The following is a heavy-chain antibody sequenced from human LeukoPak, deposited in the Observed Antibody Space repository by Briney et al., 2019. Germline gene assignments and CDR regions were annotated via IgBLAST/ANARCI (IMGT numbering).Heavy chain of an antibody. Sequence: PSETLSLTCTVSGGSISSYYWSWIRQPAGKGLEWIGRIYTSGSTNYNPSLKSRVTMSVDTSKNQFSLKLSSVTAADTAVYYCARERPRLYSSSWYALPDYWGQGTLVTVSS. J-gene: IGHJ4*02. CDR1: GGSISSYY. D-gene: IGHD6-13*01. V-gene: IGHV4-4*07. CDR3: ARERPRLYSSSWYALPDY. CDR2: IYTSGST.